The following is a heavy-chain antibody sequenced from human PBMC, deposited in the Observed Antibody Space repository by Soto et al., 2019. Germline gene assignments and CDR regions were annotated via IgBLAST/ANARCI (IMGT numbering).Heavy chain of an antibody. Sequence: EVQLLESGGGLVQPGGSLRLSCALSGFTFSTYDMSYAMSWVRQAPGKGLAWVSTLSDSTYYADSVKGLFTISTDNSKSTLFLQMNSLRAEDTAVYYCARSLGPGSHYCDYWGQGTLVTVSS. D-gene: IGHD3-10*01. CDR1: GFTFSTYDMSYA. J-gene: IGHJ4*02. CDR2: LSDST. V-gene: IGHV3-23*01. CDR3: ARSLGPGSHYCDY.